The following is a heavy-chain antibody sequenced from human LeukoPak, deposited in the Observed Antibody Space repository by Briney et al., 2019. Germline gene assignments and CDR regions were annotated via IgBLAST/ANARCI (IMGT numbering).Heavy chain of an antibody. J-gene: IGHJ4*02. CDR2: ISSSSSTI. Sequence: PGGSLRLSCAASGFTFSNAWMSWVRQAPGKGLEWVSYISSSSSTIYYADSVKGRFTISRDNAKNSLYLQMNSLRAEDTAVYYCASNGYCNGGSCYPKPSGDWGQGTLVTVSS. CDR1: GFTFSNAW. D-gene: IGHD2-15*01. CDR3: ASNGYCNGGSCYPKPSGD. V-gene: IGHV3-48*01.